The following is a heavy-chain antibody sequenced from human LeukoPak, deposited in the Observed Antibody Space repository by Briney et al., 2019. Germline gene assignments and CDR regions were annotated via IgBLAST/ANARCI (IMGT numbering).Heavy chain of an antibody. CDR1: GGSISSYY. CDR2: IYYSGST. D-gene: IGHD5-18*01. Sequence: PSETLSLTCTVSGGSISSYYWSWIRQPPGKGLEWIGYIYYSGSTNYNPSLKSRVTISVDTSKNQFSLKLSSVTAADTAVYYCARVPKGYSYGNYYYYYYMDVWGKGTTVTISS. J-gene: IGHJ6*03. CDR3: ARVPKGYSYGNYYYYYYMDV. V-gene: IGHV4-59*01.